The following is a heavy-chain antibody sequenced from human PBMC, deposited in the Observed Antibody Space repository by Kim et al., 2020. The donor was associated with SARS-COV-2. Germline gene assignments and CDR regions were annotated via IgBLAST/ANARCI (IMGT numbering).Heavy chain of an antibody. V-gene: IGHV4-59*08. CDR3: SGSSFSGCYGQLDS. J-gene: IGHJ4*02. Sequence: SETLSLTCAVSGVSITSYYWSWIRQPPGKGLEWVWYIYYIGSPNYNPSPMSRVTISVDTSKSQFSLMLSSVPAADTAVYYCSGSSFSGCYGQLDSWGQGT. D-gene: IGHD3-9*01. CDR1: GVSITSYY. CDR2: IYYIGSP.